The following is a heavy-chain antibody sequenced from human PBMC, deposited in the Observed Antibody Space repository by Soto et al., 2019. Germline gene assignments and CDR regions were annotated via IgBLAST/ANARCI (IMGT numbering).Heavy chain of an antibody. CDR1: GYSFTSYW. CDR3: ARLSYPDKPGGYYYYYGMDV. CDR2: IYPGDSDT. J-gene: IGHJ6*02. V-gene: IGHV5-51*01. D-gene: IGHD2-15*01. Sequence: PGEALKIACNGSGYSFTSYWIGLVRQMPGKGLEGMGIIYPGDSDTRYSPSFQGQVTISADKSISTDYLQWSSLMATDTVMYYYARLSYPDKPGGYYYYYGMDVWGQGTTVTVSS.